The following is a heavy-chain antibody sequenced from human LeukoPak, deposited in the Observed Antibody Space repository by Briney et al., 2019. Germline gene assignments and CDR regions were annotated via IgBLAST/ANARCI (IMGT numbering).Heavy chain of an antibody. J-gene: IGHJ3*02. V-gene: IGHV3-9*01. CDR3: AKIPTPAEDDAFDI. CDR2: ISWNSGSI. CDR1: GFTFDDYA. D-gene: IGHD6-25*01. Sequence: GRPLRLSCAASGFTFDDYAMHWVRQAPGKGLEWVSGISWNSGSIGYADSVKGRFTISRDNAKNSLYLQMNSLRAEDTALYYCAKIPTPAEDDAFDIWGQGTMVTVSS.